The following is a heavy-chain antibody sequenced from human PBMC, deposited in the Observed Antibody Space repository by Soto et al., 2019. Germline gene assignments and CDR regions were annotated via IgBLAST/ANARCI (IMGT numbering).Heavy chain of an antibody. Sequence: SLRLSCAASGFTFSTYWMSWVRQAPGRGLEWVANIKHDGSEEYYVDSVKGRFTIARDNAKNSLYLQMNSLRAEDTAVYYCARDYCGGDCQLDYWGQGTLVTVSS. CDR3: ARDYCGGDCQLDY. CDR1: GFTFSTYW. V-gene: IGHV3-7*01. J-gene: IGHJ4*02. CDR2: IKHDGSEE. D-gene: IGHD2-21*02.